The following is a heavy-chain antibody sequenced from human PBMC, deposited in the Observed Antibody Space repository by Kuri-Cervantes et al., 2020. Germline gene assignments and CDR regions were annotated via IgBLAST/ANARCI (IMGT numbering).Heavy chain of an antibody. V-gene: IGHV3-33*01. J-gene: IGHJ2*01. Sequence: GESLKISCAASGFTFSSYGMHWVRQAPGKGLEWVAVIWYDGSNKYYADSVKGRFTISRDNSKNTLYLQMNSLRAEDTAVYYCARENPRYFDLWGRGTLVTVSS. CDR1: GFTFSSYG. CDR3: ARENPRYFDL. CDR2: IWYDGSNK.